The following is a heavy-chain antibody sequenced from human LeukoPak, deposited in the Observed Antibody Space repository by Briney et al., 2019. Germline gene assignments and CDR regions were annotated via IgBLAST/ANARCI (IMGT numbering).Heavy chain of an antibody. CDR1: GGSISSGDYY. J-gene: IGHJ1*01. CDR3: ARHLGSSSTASYSEYFQH. V-gene: IGHV4-30-4*01. CDR2: IYYSGST. D-gene: IGHD6-6*01. Sequence: PSETLSLTCTVSGGSISSGDYYWSWIRQPPGKGLEWIGYIYYSGSTYYNPSLKSRVTISVDTSKNQFSLKLSSVTAADTAVYYCARHLGSSSTASYSEYFQHWGQGTLVTVSS.